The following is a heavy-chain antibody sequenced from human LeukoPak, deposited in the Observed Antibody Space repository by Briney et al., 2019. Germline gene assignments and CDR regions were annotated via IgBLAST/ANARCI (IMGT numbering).Heavy chain of an antibody. CDR3: ARSRGYSFGYFDY. J-gene: IGHJ4*02. Sequence: PGGSLRLSCAASGFTFSSYEMNWVRQAPGKGLEWVSYISSSGSTIYYADSVKGRFTISRDNAKNSLYLQMNSLRAEDTALYSCARSRGYSFGYFDYWGQGTLVTVSS. V-gene: IGHV3-48*03. CDR2: ISSSGSTI. D-gene: IGHD5-18*01. CDR1: GFTFSSYE.